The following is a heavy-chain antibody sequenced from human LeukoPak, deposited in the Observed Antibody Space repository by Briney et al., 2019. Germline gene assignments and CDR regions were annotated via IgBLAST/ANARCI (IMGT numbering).Heavy chain of an antibody. Sequence: SETLSLTCTVSGGSISSSSYYWGWIRQPPGTGLEWIGSIYYSGSTNYNPSLKSRVTISVDTSKNQFSLKLSSVTAADTAVYYCARAWMDGYNNLYYFDYWGQGTLVTVSS. CDR2: IYYSGST. D-gene: IGHD5-24*01. CDR1: GGSISSSSYY. J-gene: IGHJ4*02. V-gene: IGHV4-39*07. CDR3: ARAWMDGYNNLYYFDY.